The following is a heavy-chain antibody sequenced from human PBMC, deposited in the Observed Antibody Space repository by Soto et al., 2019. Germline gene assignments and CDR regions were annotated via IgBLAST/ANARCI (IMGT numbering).Heavy chain of an antibody. CDR1: GFTFSSYA. CDR3: ARTPDVDTAMVMYY. CDR2: ISYDGSNK. Sequence: QVQLVESGGGVVQPGRSLRLSCAASGFTFSSYAMHWVRQAPGKGLEWVAVISYDGSNKYYADSVKGRFTISRDNSKNTLYLQMNSLRAADTAVYYCARTPDVDTAMVMYYWGQGTLVTVSS. J-gene: IGHJ4*02. V-gene: IGHV3-30-3*01. D-gene: IGHD5-18*01.